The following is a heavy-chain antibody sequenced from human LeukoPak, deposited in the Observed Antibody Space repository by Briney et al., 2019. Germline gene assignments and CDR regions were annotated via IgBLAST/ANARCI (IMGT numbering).Heavy chain of an antibody. CDR1: GYTFTSYD. CDR3: ARVLNYDFWSGLNY. J-gene: IGHJ4*02. CDR2: MNPNSGNA. D-gene: IGHD3-3*01. V-gene: IGHV1-8*01. Sequence: ASVKVSCKASGYTFTSYDINWVRQATGQGLEWIGWMNPNSGNAGYAQKFQGRVTMTRNTSISTAYMELSSLRSEDTAVYYCARVLNYDFWSGLNYWGQGTLVTVSS.